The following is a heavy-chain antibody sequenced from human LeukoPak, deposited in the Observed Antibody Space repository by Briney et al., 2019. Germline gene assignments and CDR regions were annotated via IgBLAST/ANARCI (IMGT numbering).Heavy chain of an antibody. CDR3: ASHPFF. CDR1: GFTFSRHA. D-gene: IGHD3-3*01. CDR2: ISYDGSDE. V-gene: IGHV3-30*14. J-gene: IGHJ4*02. Sequence: GGSLRLSCAASGFTFSRHAMHWVRQSPGKGLEWVAIISYDGSDEYIADSVKGRFSISRDNSKNTLYLQMNSLRAEDTAVYYCASHPFFWGQGTLVTVSS.